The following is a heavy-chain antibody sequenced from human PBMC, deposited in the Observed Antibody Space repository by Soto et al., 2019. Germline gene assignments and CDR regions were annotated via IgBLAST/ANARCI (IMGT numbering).Heavy chain of an antibody. CDR3: AREQGVYGLAV. Sequence: PGGSLRLSCAASRFTFSDYYMSWIRQAPGKGLEWVSYISSTSTYTNYADSVKGRFTISRDNAKNSLYLQMNSLRAEDTAVYYCAREQGVYGLAVWGQGTTVTVSS. CDR1: RFTFSDYY. D-gene: IGHD3-16*01. J-gene: IGHJ6*02. V-gene: IGHV3-11*06. CDR2: ISSTSTYT.